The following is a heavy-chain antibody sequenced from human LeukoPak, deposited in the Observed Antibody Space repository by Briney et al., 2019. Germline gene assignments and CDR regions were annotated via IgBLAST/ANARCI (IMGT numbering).Heavy chain of an antibody. J-gene: IGHJ3*02. D-gene: IGHD3-22*01. CDR1: GGSISSGDYY. CDR2: IYYSGST. V-gene: IGHV4-30-4*01. CDR3: ARDSYDSSGYFDAFDI. Sequence: PSETPSLTCTVSGGSISSGDYYWSWIRQPPGKGLEWIGYIYYSGSTYYNPSLKSRVTISVDTSKNQFSLKLSSVTAADTAVYYCARDSYDSSGYFDAFDIWGQGTMVTVSS.